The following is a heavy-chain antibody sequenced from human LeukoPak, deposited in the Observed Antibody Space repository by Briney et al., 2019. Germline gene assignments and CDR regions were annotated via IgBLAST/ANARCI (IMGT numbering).Heavy chain of an antibody. CDR2: ISGSGDST. CDR1: GFTFSSYA. Sequence: GGSLRLSCAASGFTFSSYAMNWVRQAPGKGLEWVSGISGSGDSTYYADSVKGRFTISRDNSKNTLYLQMNSLSVEDTAAYYCAKVRAPSGWFNSDYWGQGTLVTVSS. V-gene: IGHV3-23*01. J-gene: IGHJ4*02. CDR3: AKVRAPSGWFNSDY. D-gene: IGHD6-19*01.